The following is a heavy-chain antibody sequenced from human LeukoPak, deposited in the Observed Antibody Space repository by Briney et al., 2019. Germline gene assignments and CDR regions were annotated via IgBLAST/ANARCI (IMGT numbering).Heavy chain of an antibody. CDR2: IYYTGST. CDR1: GGSIGSYY. Sequence: SETLSLTCTVSGGSIGSYYWSWIRQPPGKGLEWIGYIYYTGSTEYHPSLKSRVTISLDTSKNQFSLKLTSVTAAGTAVYYCARVYQSAEYYFDYWGQGNLVSVSS. D-gene: IGHD2-2*01. V-gene: IGHV4-59*01. CDR3: ARVYQSAEYYFDY. J-gene: IGHJ4*02.